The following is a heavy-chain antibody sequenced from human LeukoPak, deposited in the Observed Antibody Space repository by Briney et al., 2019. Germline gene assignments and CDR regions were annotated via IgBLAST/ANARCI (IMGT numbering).Heavy chain of an antibody. CDR3: ARPRDDYGDYWIDY. CDR2: IYYSGST. J-gene: IGHJ4*02. D-gene: IGHD4-17*01. Sequence: PSETLSLTCTVSGGSISSSSYYWCWIRQPPGKGLEWIGSIYYSGSTYYNPSLKSRVTISVDTSKNQFSLKLSSVTAADTAVYYCARPRDDYGDYWIDYWGQGTLVTVSS. CDR1: GGSISSSSYY. V-gene: IGHV4-39*01.